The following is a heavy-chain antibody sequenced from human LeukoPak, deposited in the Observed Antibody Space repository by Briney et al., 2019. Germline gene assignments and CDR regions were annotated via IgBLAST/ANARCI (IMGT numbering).Heavy chain of an antibody. CDR2: IYYSGST. CDR1: GGSISSYY. V-gene: IGHV4-59*12. CDR3: AREPHYDILTDPNNWFDP. D-gene: IGHD3-9*01. J-gene: IGHJ5*02. Sequence: SETLSLTCTVSGGSISSYYWSWIRQPPGKGLEWIGYIYYSGSTNYNPSLKSRVTISVDTSKNQFSLKLSSVTAADTAVYYCAREPHYDILTDPNNWFDPWGQGTLVTVSS.